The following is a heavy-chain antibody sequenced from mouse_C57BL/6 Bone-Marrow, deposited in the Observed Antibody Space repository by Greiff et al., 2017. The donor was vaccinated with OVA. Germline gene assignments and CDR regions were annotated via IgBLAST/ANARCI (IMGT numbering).Heavy chain of an antibody. CDR1: GFTFSDYY. CDR2: INYDGSST. Sequence: EVNLVESEGGLVQPGSSMKLSCTASGFTFSDYYMAWVRQVPEKGLEWVANINYDGSSTYYLDSLKSRFIISRDNAKNILYLQMSSLKSEDTATYYCARDMGYYSGYFDVWGTGTTVTVSS. CDR3: ARDMGYYSGYFDV. V-gene: IGHV5-16*01. J-gene: IGHJ1*03. D-gene: IGHD2-12*01.